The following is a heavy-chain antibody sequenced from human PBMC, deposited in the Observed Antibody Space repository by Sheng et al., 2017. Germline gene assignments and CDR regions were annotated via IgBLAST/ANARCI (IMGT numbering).Heavy chain of an antibody. J-gene: IGHJ4*03. D-gene: IGHD3-3*01. CDR2: HPYSLVTA. Sequence: QVQLVQSGAEVKKPGSSVKVSCKASGGTFSRSAISWVRQAPGQGLEWMGGDHPYSLVTANYAQKFQGRVTITADESTNTAYLEVSSLRSEDTAVYYCARATRRVAEFDYWGQGTTVIVSS. V-gene: IGHV1-69*01. CDR3: ARATRRVAEFDY. CDR1: GGTFSRSA.